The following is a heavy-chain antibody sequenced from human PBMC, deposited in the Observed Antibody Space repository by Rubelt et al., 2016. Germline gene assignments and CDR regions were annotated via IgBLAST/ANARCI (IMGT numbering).Heavy chain of an antibody. CDR3: AGDGSEWSRDY. CDR1: GFALSDYW. D-gene: IGHD3-3*01. J-gene: IGHJ4*02. V-gene: IGHV3-21*01. Sequence: EVQLVESGGDLVHPGGSLRLSCAASGFALSDYWMTWIRQAPGKGLEWVSTIVYSGDYQYYADSVKGRFTVSRDNAMNSLNLQMNRLRVDDTAMYFCAGDGSEWSRDYWGQGTLVTVSS. CDR2: IVYSGDYQ.